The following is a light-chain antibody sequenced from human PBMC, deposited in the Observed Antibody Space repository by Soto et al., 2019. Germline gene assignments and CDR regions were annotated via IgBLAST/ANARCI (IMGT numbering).Light chain of an antibody. CDR1: KLGDKY. CDR3: QAWDSSTVV. Sequence: SYELTQPPSGSVSPGHTASITCSGDKLGDKYACWYQQKPGQSPVLVIYQDTKRPSGIPERFFGSNSGNTATLTISGTQAMDEADYYCQAWDSSTVVFGGGTKLTVL. CDR2: QDT. V-gene: IGLV3-1*01. J-gene: IGLJ2*01.